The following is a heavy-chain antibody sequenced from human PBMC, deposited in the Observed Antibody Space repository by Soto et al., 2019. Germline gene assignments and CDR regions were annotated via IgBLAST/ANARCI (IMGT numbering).Heavy chain of an antibody. CDR3: AGPYYDFWRGYPPYYYYGMDV. CDR2: IYYSGST. CDR1: GGSISSSSYY. D-gene: IGHD3-3*01. V-gene: IGHV4-39*01. Sequence: SSETLSLTCTVSGGSISSSSYYWGWIRQPPGKGLEWIGSIYYSGSTYYNPSLKSRVTISVDTSKNQFSLKLSSVTAADTAVYYCAGPYYDFWRGYPPYYYYGMDVWGQGTTVTVSS. J-gene: IGHJ6*02.